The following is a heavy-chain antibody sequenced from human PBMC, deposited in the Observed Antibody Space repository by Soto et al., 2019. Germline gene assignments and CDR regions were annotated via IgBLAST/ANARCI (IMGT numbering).Heavy chain of an antibody. V-gene: IGHV1-69*19. CDR3: ARQFQVNTPDFVY. Sequence: QVQLVQSGAEMKKPGSSVKVSCQSSGGTFNTYAMNWVRQAPGQGPEWMGDISPMFGAANYAPKFQGRVNINADESTGTSYMQLSSLTSEDTALYSSARQFQVNTPDFVYWGQGTLVTVSS. D-gene: IGHD3-22*01. J-gene: IGHJ4*02. CDR1: GGTFNTYA. CDR2: ISPMFGAA.